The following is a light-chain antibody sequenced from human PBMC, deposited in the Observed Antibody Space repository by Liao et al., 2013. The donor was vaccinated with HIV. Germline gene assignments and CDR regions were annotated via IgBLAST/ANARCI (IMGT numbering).Light chain of an antibody. CDR2: FDS. J-gene: IGLJ3*02. CDR1: ALPKQY. V-gene: IGLV3-21*01. Sequence: SYELTQPPSVSVSPGQTARITCSGDALPKQYAYWYQQKPGQAPVLVINFDSDRPSGIPERFSGSNSGNTATLTISRVEAGDEADYYCQVWDSSTVVFGGGTKLTVL. CDR3: QVWDSSTVV.